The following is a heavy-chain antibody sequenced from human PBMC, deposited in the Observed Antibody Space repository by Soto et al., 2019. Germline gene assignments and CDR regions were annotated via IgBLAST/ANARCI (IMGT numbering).Heavy chain of an antibody. D-gene: IGHD3-3*02. CDR1: GFTFSSYW. Sequence: EVQLVESGGGLVQPGGSLRLSCVDSGFTFSSYWMSWVRQAPVKGLEWVGNIKQDGSEENYVDSVKGRFTISRDNAKNSMHLQMNSLRAEDTAVYYCARIASSGRVWDVWGQGTTVVVSS. V-gene: IGHV3-7*01. CDR3: ARIASSGRVWDV. J-gene: IGHJ6*02. CDR2: IKQDGSEE.